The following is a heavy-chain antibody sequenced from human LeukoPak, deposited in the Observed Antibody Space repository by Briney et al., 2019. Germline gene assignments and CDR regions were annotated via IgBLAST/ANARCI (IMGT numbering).Heavy chain of an antibody. V-gene: IGHV3-48*03. CDR3: AKDRRAHSSSWAVDY. Sequence: GGSLRLSCVASGFTFSSYEMNWVRQAPGKGLEWLSYITSSDSTTHYADSVKGRFTISRDNSKNTLYLQMNSLRAEDTAVYYCAKDRRAHSSSWAVDYWGQGTLVTVSS. CDR1: GFTFSSYE. D-gene: IGHD6-13*01. CDR2: ITSSDSTT. J-gene: IGHJ4*02.